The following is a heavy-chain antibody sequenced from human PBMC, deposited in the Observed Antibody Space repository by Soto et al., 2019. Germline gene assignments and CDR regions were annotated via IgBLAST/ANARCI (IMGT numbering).Heavy chain of an antibody. CDR1: GFPFSSYV. CDR2: ISGGGSNT. J-gene: IGHJ4*02. D-gene: IGHD5-18*01. CDR3: AKGNGYGFDY. Sequence: PVGSLRLSCASSGFPFSSYVMAWVRQAPGKGLEWVSGISGGGSNTFYADSVKGRFTISRDNSKNTLYLQMNSLRAEDTAVCYCAKGNGYGFDYWGQGTMXTV. V-gene: IGHV3-23*01.